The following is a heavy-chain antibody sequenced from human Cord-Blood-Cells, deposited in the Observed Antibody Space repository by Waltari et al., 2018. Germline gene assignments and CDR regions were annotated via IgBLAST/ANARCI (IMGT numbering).Heavy chain of an antibody. CDR1: GHTLTELS. V-gene: IGHV1-24*01. Sequence: QVQLVQSGAEVKKPGASVKVSCKVSGHTLTELSMPWVRQAPGKGLEWMGGFDPEDGETIYAQKFQGRVTMTEDTSTDTAYMELSSLRSEDTAVYYCATVGDGSGSYYNYYYYGMDVWGQGTTVTVSS. D-gene: IGHD3-10*01. CDR3: ATVGDGSGSYYNYYYYGMDV. J-gene: IGHJ6*02. CDR2: FDPEDGET.